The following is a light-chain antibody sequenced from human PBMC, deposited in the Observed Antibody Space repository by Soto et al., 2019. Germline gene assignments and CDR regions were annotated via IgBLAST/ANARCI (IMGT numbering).Light chain of an antibody. V-gene: IGKV1-5*01. CDR3: QQYDAFPLT. Sequence: DIQMTQSPPTLSASVGDRVTITCRASQSVSNWLDWYQQKPGEAPKVLIYDASNLESGVPSRFSGSGSGTEFTLTISGLQPDDSATYCCQQYDAFPLTFGGGTKVEIK. CDR2: DAS. CDR1: QSVSNW. J-gene: IGKJ4*01.